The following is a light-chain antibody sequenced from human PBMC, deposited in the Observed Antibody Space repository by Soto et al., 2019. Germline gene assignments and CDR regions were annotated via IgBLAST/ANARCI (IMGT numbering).Light chain of an antibody. Sequence: QSALTQPASVSGPLGQSIVISCTGSSSDLGSYDLVSWYQQYPGKAPKVVIFEGTKRPSGVSNRFSGSKSGNTASLTISGLQTEDEADYYCCSYAGSRTYVFGAGTQLTVL. CDR1: SSDLGSYDL. CDR3: CSYAGSRTYV. J-gene: IGLJ7*01. V-gene: IGLV2-23*01. CDR2: EGT.